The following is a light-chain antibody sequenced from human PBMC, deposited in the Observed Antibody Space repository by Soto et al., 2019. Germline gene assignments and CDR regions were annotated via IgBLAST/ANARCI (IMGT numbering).Light chain of an antibody. V-gene: IGKV1-12*01. CDR3: QQANSFPIT. CDR1: QGISRW. Sequence: DIQMTQSPSSVSASVGDRVTITCRASQGISRWLAWYQQKPGKAPNLLIYGASSLQSGVPSRFSGSGSGTDVTLTISGLRPEDFATYYCQQANSFPITFGQGTRLEIK. J-gene: IGKJ5*01. CDR2: GAS.